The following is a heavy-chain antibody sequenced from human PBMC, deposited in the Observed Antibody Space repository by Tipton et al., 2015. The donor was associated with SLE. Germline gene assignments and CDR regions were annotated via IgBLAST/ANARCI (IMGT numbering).Heavy chain of an antibody. CDR1: GDSITSDYY. CDR3: ARARDGYNPPLGY. V-gene: IGHV4-38-2*01. CDR2: INHSGTT. D-gene: IGHD5-24*01. J-gene: IGHJ4*02. Sequence: TLSLTCAVSGDSITSDYYWGWIRQPPGNGLEWIASINHSGTTYYNPSLKSRVTESLDPSKNQFSLRLTSVTAADTAVYYCARARDGYNPPLGYWGPGTLVTVSS.